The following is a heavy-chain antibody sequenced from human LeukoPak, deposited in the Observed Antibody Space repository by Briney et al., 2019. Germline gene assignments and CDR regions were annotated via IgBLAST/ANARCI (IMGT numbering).Heavy chain of an antibody. D-gene: IGHD6-6*01. V-gene: IGHV4-4*02. CDR2: IYHSGST. J-gene: IGHJ4*02. CDR1: GGSISSSDW. CDR3: ARPRYSSSSPYDY. Sequence: SETLSLTCAVSGGSISSSDWWSWVRQPPGKGLEWIGEIYHSGSTNYNPSLKSRVTISVDKSKNQFSLKLSSVTAADTAVYYCARPRYSSSSPYDYWGQGTLVTVSS.